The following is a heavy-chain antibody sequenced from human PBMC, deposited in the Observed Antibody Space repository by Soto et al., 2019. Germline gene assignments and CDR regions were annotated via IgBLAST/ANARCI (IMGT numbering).Heavy chain of an antibody. D-gene: IGHD5-18*01. CDR3: AREYTAIQRYQRHFVYGMDV. J-gene: IGHJ6*02. CDR2: INHSGST. CDR1: GGSFSGYY. V-gene: IGHV4-34*01. Sequence: SETLSLTCAVYGGSFSGYYWSWIRKPPGKGMEWIGEINHSGSTNYNPSLKRRVTISVDTSKIQFSLKLSSVTAADTAVDYCAREYTAIQRYQRHFVYGMDVWGQGTTVTVSS.